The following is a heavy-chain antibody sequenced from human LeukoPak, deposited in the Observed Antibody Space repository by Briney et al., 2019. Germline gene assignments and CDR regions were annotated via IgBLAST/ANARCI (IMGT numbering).Heavy chain of an antibody. CDR3: ASPMGSSGWYRY. Sequence: ASVKVSCKASGYTFTSYCISWVGRAPGEGLEGRGGISAYNGNTNYAQKLQGRVTMTTDTSTSTAYMELSSLRSDDTAVYYCASPMGSSGWYRYWGQGTLATVSS. J-gene: IGHJ4*02. V-gene: IGHV1-18*04. CDR1: GYTFTSYC. D-gene: IGHD6-19*01. CDR2: ISAYNGNT.